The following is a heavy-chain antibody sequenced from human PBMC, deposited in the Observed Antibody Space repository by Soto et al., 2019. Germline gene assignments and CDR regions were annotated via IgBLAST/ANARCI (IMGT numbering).Heavy chain of an antibody. J-gene: IGHJ4*02. CDR2: ISGSDDST. CDR3: AKRSSSSTFDY. CDR1: GFTFSSYA. D-gene: IGHD6-6*01. V-gene: IGHV3-23*01. Sequence: EVQLLESGGGLVQPGESLRLSCAASGFTFSSYAMSWVRQAPGKGLAWVSVISGSDDSTYYADSVKGRFTISRDNSTNTLYLQMNSLRAEDTAVYYCAKRSSSSTFDYWGQGTLVTVSS.